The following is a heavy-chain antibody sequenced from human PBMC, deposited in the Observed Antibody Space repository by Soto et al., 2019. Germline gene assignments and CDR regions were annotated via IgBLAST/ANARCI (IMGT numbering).Heavy chain of an antibody. V-gene: IGHV1-69*13. D-gene: IGHD3-22*01. CDR2: IIPIFGTA. J-gene: IGHJ3*02. CDR1: GGTFSSYA. Sequence: ASVKVSCKASGGTFSSYAISWVRQAPGQGLEWMGGIIPIFGTANYAQKFQGRVTITADESTSTAYMELSSLRSEDTAVYYCARVQSYYDGSGYYAGDAFDIWGQGTMVTVSS. CDR3: ARVQSYYDGSGYYAGDAFDI.